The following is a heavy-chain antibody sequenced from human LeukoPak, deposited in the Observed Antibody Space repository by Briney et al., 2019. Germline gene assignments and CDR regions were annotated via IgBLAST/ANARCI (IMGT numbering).Heavy chain of an antibody. J-gene: IGHJ4*02. Sequence: SETLSLTCTVSVGSISSYNWNWIRQPPWKGLEWIGYIYYSGSTNYNTSLKSRVTISIETSKNQFSLMLSSVPAADSALYYCARGRSWYSHFGNWGQGTLVTVSS. D-gene: IGHD6-13*01. V-gene: IGHV4-59*01. CDR2: IYYSGST. CDR3: ARGRSWYSHFGN. CDR1: VGSISSYN.